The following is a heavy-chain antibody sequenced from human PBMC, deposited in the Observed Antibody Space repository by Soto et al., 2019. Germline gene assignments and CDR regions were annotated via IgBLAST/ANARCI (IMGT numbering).Heavy chain of an antibody. CDR2: ITGSGSNT. J-gene: IGHJ4*02. D-gene: IGHD6-13*01. Sequence: PGGSLRLSCAASGFSFSSYGMSWVRQAPGKGLEWVAAITGSGSNTDYADFVKGRFTISRDNSKNTLYLQMNSLRAEDTAVYYCAKDGGQQLAHFDYWGQGTLVTVSS. V-gene: IGHV3-23*01. CDR1: GFSFSSYG. CDR3: AKDGGQQLAHFDY.